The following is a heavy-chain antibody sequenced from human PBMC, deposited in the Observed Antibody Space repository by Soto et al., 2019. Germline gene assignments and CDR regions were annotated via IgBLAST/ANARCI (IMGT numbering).Heavy chain of an antibody. CDR2: ISYDGSNK. V-gene: IGHV3-30*04. J-gene: IGHJ4*02. CDR1: GFTFSSYA. D-gene: IGHD6-6*01. Sequence: GGSLRLSCAASGFTFSSYAMHWVRQAPGKGLEWVAVISYDGSNKYYADSVKGRFTISRDNSKNTLYLQMNSLRAEDTAVYYCARDRYASSSSGLFDYWGQGTLVTVSS. CDR3: ARDRYASSSSGLFDY.